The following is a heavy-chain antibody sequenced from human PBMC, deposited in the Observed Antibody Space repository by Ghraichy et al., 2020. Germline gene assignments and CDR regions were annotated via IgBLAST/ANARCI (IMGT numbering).Heavy chain of an antibody. V-gene: IGHV3-33*01. J-gene: IGHJ4*02. CDR1: GFTFSSYG. CDR3: AREHDFLKVTQPDDLFDY. D-gene: IGHD3/OR15-3a*01. CDR2: IWYDGSNK. Sequence: GGSLRLSCAASGFTFSSYGMHWVRQAPGKGLEWVAVIWYDGSNKYYADSVKGRFTISRDNSKNTLYLQMNSLRAEDTAVYYCAREHDFLKVTQPDDLFDYWGQGTLVTVSS.